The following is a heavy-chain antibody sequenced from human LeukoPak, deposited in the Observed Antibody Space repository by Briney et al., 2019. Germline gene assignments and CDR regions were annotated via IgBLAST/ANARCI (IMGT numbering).Heavy chain of an antibody. CDR1: GYSFTSYW. J-gene: IGHJ4*02. Sequence: GESLKISCKGSGYSFTSYWIGWVRQMPGKGLEWMGFIYPGDSDVRYSPSFQGQVNISADKSLNSAYLQWNSLKASDTAMYYCARRRSMSYRSYFEYWGQGTLVTVSS. CDR2: IYPGDSDV. V-gene: IGHV5-51*01. CDR3: ARRRSMSYRSYFEY. D-gene: IGHD1-26*01.